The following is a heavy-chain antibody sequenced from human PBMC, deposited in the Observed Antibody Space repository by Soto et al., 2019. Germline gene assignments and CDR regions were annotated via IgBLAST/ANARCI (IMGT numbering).Heavy chain of an antibody. CDR2: IRSSSNNI. Sequence: EVQLVESGGGLVKPGGSLRLSCAASGFTFSSYSMNWVRQAPGKGLEWVSSIRSSSNNIYYADSVKGRFTNSRDNAKNSLYLQMNSLRAEDTAVYYCARVKSSSWYYFDYWGQGTLVTVSS. V-gene: IGHV3-21*06. D-gene: IGHD6-13*01. CDR1: GFTFSSYS. J-gene: IGHJ4*02. CDR3: ARVKSSSWYYFDY.